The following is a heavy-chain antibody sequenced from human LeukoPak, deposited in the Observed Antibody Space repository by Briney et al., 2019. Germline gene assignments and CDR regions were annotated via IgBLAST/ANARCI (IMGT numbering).Heavy chain of an antibody. D-gene: IGHD1-26*01. Sequence: GSLRLSFAVSGFSVSSNYMSWVRQAPGKGLEWVSVIYSGGATYYADSVKGRFTISRDNSKNTVYLQMNSLRAEDTAVYYCARVSGGYYFDYWGQGTLVTVSS. CDR2: IYSGGAT. CDR1: GFSVSSNY. CDR3: ARVSGGYYFDY. J-gene: IGHJ4*02. V-gene: IGHV3-53*01.